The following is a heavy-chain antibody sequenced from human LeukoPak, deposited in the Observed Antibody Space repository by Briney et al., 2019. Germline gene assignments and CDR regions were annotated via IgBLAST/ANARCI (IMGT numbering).Heavy chain of an antibody. CDR1: GGSISSDNYY. CDR2: IYTSGST. D-gene: IGHD6-13*01. J-gene: IGHJ4*02. V-gene: IGHV4-61*02. CDR3: ARQSAGSSSWFHY. Sequence: PSQTLSLTCTVSGGSISSDNYYWSWIRQPAGKGLEWIGRIYTSGSTDYNPSLKSRVTISLDTSKNQFSLRLSSVTAADTAVYYCARQSAGSSSWFHYWGQGTLVTVSS.